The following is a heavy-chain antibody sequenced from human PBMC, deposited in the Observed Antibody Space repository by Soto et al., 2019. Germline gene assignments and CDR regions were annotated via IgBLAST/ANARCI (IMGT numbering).Heavy chain of an antibody. CDR3: ARSLLTRIRGATIPYYSVMDV. CDR1: GGSFSGYY. D-gene: IGHD3-10*01. V-gene: IGHV4-34*01. CDR2: INHSGST. Sequence: SETLSLTCAGYGGSFSGYYWSWIRQPPGKGLEWIGEINHSGSTNYNPSLKSRVTISVDTSKNQFSLKLSSVSAADTAVYYCARSLLTRIRGATIPYYSVMDVWGQGTTVTVSS. J-gene: IGHJ6*02.